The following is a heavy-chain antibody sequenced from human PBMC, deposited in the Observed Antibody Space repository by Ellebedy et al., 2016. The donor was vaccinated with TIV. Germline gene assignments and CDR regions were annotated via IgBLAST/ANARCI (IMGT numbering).Heavy chain of an antibody. Sequence: GESLKISCAASGLTFSSHAMSWVRQAPGKGLEWVSSITESGGNTYYADSVKGRFTISRNNSKDTLFLQMHSLRAEDTAIYFCARDSVGVGPAFDVWGQGTMVTVSS. CDR3: ARDSVGVGPAFDV. D-gene: IGHD4-23*01. V-gene: IGHV3-23*01. J-gene: IGHJ3*01. CDR1: GLTFSSHA. CDR2: ITESGGNT.